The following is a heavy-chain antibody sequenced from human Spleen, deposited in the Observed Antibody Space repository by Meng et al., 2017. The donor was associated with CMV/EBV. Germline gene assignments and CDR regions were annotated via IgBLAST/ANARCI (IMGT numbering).Heavy chain of an antibody. Sequence: KVSCKGSGYSFTNYWIGWVRQMPGKGLEWMGIIYPGDSDTRYSPSFQGHVTISADKSISSAYLQWSSLKASDTAIYYCARCLYYFSSGSLGAFDIWDQGTLVTVSS. J-gene: IGHJ3*02. CDR3: ARCLYYFSSGSLGAFDI. V-gene: IGHV5-51*01. D-gene: IGHD3-10*01. CDR2: IYPGDSDT. CDR1: GYSFTNYW.